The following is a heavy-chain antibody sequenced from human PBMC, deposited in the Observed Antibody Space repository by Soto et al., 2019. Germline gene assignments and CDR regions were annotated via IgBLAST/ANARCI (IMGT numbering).Heavy chain of an antibody. CDR3: ARARRDGYNYGY. D-gene: IGHD5-12*01. Sequence: ASVKVSCKASGYTFTSYCISWVRQAPGQGLEWMGWISAYNGNTNYAQKLQGRVTMTTDTSTSTAYMELRSLRSDDTAVYYCARARRDGYNYGYWGQGTLVTVSS. J-gene: IGHJ4*02. CDR1: GYTFTSYC. CDR2: ISAYNGNT. V-gene: IGHV1-18*04.